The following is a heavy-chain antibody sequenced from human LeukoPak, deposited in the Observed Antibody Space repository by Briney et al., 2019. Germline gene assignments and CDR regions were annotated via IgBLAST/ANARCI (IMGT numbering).Heavy chain of an antibody. CDR2: INHSGST. Sequence: SETLSLTCAVYGGSFSGYYWSWIRQPPGKGLEWIGEINHSGSTNYNPSLKSRVTISVDTSKNQFSLKLSSVTAADTAVYYCARYQITLSWFDPWGQGTLVTVSS. D-gene: IGHD3-16*01. V-gene: IGHV4-34*01. CDR3: ARYQITLSWFDP. CDR1: GGSFSGYY. J-gene: IGHJ5*02.